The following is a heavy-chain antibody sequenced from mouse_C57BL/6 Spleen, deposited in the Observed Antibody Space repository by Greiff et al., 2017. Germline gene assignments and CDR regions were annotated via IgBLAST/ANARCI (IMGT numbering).Heavy chain of an antibody. CDR1: GYTFTSYW. D-gene: IGHD1-1*01. CDR2: IYPGSGST. Sequence: QVQLQQPGAELVKPGASVKMSCKASGYTFTSYWITWVKQRPGQGLEWIGDIYPGSGSTNYNEKFKSKATLTVDTSSSTAYMQLSSLPSAAAAVYYCARRVSSYRFDYWGQGTTLTVSS. V-gene: IGHV1-55*01. J-gene: IGHJ2*01. CDR3: ARRVSSYRFDY.